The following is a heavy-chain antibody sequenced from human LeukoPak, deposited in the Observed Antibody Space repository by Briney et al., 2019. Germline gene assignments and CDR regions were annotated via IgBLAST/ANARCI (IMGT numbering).Heavy chain of an antibody. CDR1: GFTFSSYW. Sequence: GGSLRLSCAASGFTFSSYWMHWVRQAPGKGPVWVSRLNGDGTSTSYADSVKGRFTISRDNAKNTLYLQMNSLRDEDTAVYYCARTQLLPDDVLDFWGQGTMVTVSS. CDR3: ARTQLLPDDVLDF. V-gene: IGHV3-74*01. CDR2: LNGDGTST. J-gene: IGHJ3*01. D-gene: IGHD2-21*01.